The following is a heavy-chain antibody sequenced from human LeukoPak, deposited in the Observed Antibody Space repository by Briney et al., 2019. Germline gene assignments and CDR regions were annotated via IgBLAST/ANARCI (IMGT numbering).Heavy chain of an antibody. J-gene: IGHJ4*02. CDR3: ARHLYSGSYSWGFDY. CDR2: ISYTGST. V-gene: IGHV4-59*01. Sequence: SETLSLTCTVSGGSISRYYWSWIRQSPGKGLEWIGFISYTGSTEYYPSLKSRVTISVDTSKNQFSLNLSSVTAADTAVYYCARHLYSGSYSWGFDYWGQGTLVTVSS. D-gene: IGHD1-26*01. CDR1: GGSISRYY.